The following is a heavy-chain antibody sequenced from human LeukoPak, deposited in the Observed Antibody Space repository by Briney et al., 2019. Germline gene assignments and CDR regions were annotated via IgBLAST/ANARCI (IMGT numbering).Heavy chain of an antibody. J-gene: IGHJ4*02. CDR1: GFTFSNAW. CDR3: ARDRGYYDSSGYYSGDY. D-gene: IGHD3-22*01. CDR2: IKSKTDGGTT. V-gene: IGHV3-15*05. Sequence: GGSLRLSCAASGFTFSNAWMSWVRQAPGKGLEWVGRIKSKTDGGTTDYAAPVKGRFTISRDNAKNTLYLQMNSLRAEDTAVYYCARDRGYYDSSGYYSGDYWGQGTLVTVSS.